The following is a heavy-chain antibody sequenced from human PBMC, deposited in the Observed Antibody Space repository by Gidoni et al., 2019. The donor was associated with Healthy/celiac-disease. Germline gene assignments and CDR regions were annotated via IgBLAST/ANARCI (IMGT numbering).Heavy chain of an antibody. V-gene: IGHV4-34*01. D-gene: IGHD6-13*01. CDR3: ARGREAAGYDY. CDR2: INHSGST. CDR1: GGSFSGYD. Sequence: QVQLQQWGAGLLKPSETLSLTCAVYGGSFSGYDWSWIRQPPGKGLEWIGEINHSGSTNYKQSLKSRVTISVDTSKNQFSLKLSSVTAADTAVYYCARGREAAGYDYWGQGTLVTVSS. J-gene: IGHJ4*02.